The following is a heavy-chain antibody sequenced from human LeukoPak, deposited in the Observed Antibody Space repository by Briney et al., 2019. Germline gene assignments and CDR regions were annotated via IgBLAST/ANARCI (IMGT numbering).Heavy chain of an antibody. D-gene: IGHD5-18*01. CDR3: ASTLGRRYSYGSDLYYFDY. V-gene: IGHV4-59*01. CDR2: IYYSGST. CDR1: GGSLSSYY. Sequence: SETLSLTCTVSGGSLSSYYWSWIRQPPGKGLEWIGYIYYSGSTNYNPSLKSRVTISVDTSKNQFSLKLSSVTAADTAVYYCASTLGRRYSYGSDLYYFDYWGQGTLVTVSS. J-gene: IGHJ4*02.